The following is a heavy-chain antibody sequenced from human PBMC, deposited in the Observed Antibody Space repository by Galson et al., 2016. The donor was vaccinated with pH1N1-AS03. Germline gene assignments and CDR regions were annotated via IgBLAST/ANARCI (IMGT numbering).Heavy chain of an antibody. CDR1: GYTFTGYF. J-gene: IGHJ6*02. Sequence: SVKVSCKASGYTFTGYFLHWVRQAPGQGLEWMGRINPNSGGTKYAQKFQGRVTMTRDTSISTVHMEPTGLRSDDTAVYYCARGGYCSSKNCYSEDYFYNGMDVWGQGTTVTVSS. V-gene: IGHV1-2*06. CDR2: INPNSGGT. D-gene: IGHD2-2*01. CDR3: ARGGYCSSKNCYSEDYFYNGMDV.